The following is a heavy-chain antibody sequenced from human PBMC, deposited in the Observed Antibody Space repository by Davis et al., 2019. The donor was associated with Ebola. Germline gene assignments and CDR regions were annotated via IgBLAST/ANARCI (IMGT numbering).Heavy chain of an antibody. Sequence: SETLSLTCTVSGGSMSSYYWSWIRQPPGKGLEWIGNIYYGGTTNYNPSLKSRVTISGDTSKNQFSLNVNSVTAADTARYYCARTPQYTSYGSYFDYWGQGALVTVSS. CDR3: ARTPQYTSYGSYFDY. J-gene: IGHJ4*02. CDR2: IYYGGTT. D-gene: IGHD1-26*01. CDR1: GGSMSSYY. V-gene: IGHV4-59*01.